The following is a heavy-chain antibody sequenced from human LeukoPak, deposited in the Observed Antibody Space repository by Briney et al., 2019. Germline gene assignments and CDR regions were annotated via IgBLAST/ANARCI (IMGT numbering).Heavy chain of an antibody. CDR2: IIPIFGTA. D-gene: IGHD6-25*01. CDR3: ARDGYWDRRSMDV. Sequence: GASVKVSCKASGGTFSSYAIGWVRQAPGQGLDWMGGIIPIFGTANYAQKFQGRVTITTDESTSTAYMELSSLRSEDTAVYYCARDGYWDRRSMDVWGKGTTVTVSS. CDR1: GGTFSSYA. V-gene: IGHV1-69*05. J-gene: IGHJ6*03.